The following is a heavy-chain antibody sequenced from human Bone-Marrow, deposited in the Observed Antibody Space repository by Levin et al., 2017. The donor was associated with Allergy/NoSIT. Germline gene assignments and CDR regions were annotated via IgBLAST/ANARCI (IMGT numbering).Heavy chain of an antibody. J-gene: IGHJ6*02. CDR1: GFTFSSYG. Sequence: GGSLRLSCAASGFTFSSYGMHWVRQAPGKGLEWVAVISYDGSNKYYADSVKGRFTISRDNSKNTLYLQMNSLRAEDTAVYYCAKDFSSSPYYYGMDVWGQGTTVTVSS. CDR3: AKDFSSSPYYYGMDV. V-gene: IGHV3-30*18. CDR2: ISYDGSNK. D-gene: IGHD6-6*01.